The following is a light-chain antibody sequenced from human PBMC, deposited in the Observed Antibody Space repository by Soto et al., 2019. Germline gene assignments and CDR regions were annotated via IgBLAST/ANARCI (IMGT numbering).Light chain of an antibody. J-gene: IGKJ1*01. CDR1: QSVSSSY. CDR2: GAS. Sequence: EIVLTQSPGTLSLSPGERATLSCRASQSVSSSYLAWYQQKAGQAPRLVIYGASIRATGIPDRFSGSGSGTDFTLTISRLEPEDSAVYYCQQYGNSLRTFGQGTKVEIK. CDR3: QQYGNSLRT. V-gene: IGKV3-20*01.